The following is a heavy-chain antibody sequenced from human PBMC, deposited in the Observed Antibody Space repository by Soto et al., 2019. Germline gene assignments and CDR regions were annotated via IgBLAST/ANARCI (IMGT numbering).Heavy chain of an antibody. J-gene: IGHJ4*02. CDR2: IYHSGST. D-gene: IGHD2-2*01. CDR1: GGSISSGGYS. Sequence: PSETLSLTCAVSGGSISSGGYSWSWIRQPPGKGLEWIGYIYHSGSTYYNPSPKSRVTISVDRSKNQFSLKLSSVTAADTAVYYCARVPYYAQGEYYFDYSGQGTLVTVSS. CDR3: ARVPYYAQGEYYFDY. V-gene: IGHV4-30-2*01.